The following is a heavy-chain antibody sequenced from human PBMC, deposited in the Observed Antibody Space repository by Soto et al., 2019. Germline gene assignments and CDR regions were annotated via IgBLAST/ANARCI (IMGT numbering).Heavy chain of an antibody. CDR1: GGIFSSYA. Sequence: QVQLVQSGAEVKKPGSSVKVSCKASGGIFSSYAISWVRQAPEQGLEWMGGIIPIFGTANYAQKFQGRVTITADESTSTAYMELSSLRSEDTAVYYCARDYYDSSGYYPIHDAFDIWGQGTMVTVSS. V-gene: IGHV1-69*01. CDR3: ARDYYDSSGYYPIHDAFDI. D-gene: IGHD3-22*01. J-gene: IGHJ3*02. CDR2: IIPIFGTA.